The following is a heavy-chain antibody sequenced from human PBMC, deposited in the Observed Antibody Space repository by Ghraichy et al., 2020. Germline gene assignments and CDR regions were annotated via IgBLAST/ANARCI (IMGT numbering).Heavy chain of an antibody. Sequence: SETLSLTCAVYGGSFSGSYWSWIRQPSGKGLEWIGEINHSGSTNYNPSLKSRVTISVDTSKNQFSLKLSSVTAADPAVYYCARVDYGDYVVYYYYGMDVWGQGTTVTVSS. J-gene: IGHJ6*02. CDR3: ARVDYGDYVVYYYYGMDV. CDR1: GGSFSGSY. D-gene: IGHD4-17*01. V-gene: IGHV4-34*01. CDR2: INHSGST.